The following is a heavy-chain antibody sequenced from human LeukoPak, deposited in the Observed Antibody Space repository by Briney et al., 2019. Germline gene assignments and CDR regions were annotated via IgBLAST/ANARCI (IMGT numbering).Heavy chain of an antibody. D-gene: IGHD2-21*02. J-gene: IGHJ4*01. V-gene: IGHV3-74*01. Sequence: GGSLRLSCVASEFDFFSYGMQWVRQAPGKGLVWVSRIFTDGSTTSYADSVKGRFTISIDNAKNTLYLEMKSLRVEDTAVYYCARELPREVTLDYWGQGTLVTVSP. CDR1: EFDFFSYG. CDR2: IFTDGSTT. CDR3: ARELPREVTLDY.